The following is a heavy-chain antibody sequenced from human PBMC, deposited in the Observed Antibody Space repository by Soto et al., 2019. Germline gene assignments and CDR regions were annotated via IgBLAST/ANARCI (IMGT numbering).Heavy chain of an antibody. CDR3: ARAFSSGSGWMYYFDF. CDR1: SDSIAGENW. CDR2: IFHTGGT. D-gene: IGHD6-25*01. J-gene: IGHJ4*02. V-gene: IGHV4-4*02. Sequence: QVQLQESGPGLVKPSETLSLTCTVSSDSIAGENWWSWVRQPPGMGLEWIGEIFHTGGTNYNPSLKSRVTMEVDKSKNQFSLKLISATAADTAVYYCARAFSSGSGWMYYFDFWGQGTLVSVSS.